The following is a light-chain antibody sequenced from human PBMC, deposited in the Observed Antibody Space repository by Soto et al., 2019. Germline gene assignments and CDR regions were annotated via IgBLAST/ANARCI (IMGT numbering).Light chain of an antibody. V-gene: IGKV3-11*01. J-gene: IGKJ5*01. CDR1: QSFRGL. CDR2: DAY. CDR3: QQRQMGPIT. Sequence: VVLTQSPVTLSLSPGERATLSCRASQSFRGLLAWYQQKPGQAPRLLIYDAYNRATGIPPRFSGSGSATDFPLTIRSLEPEDSAVDYCQQRQMGPITFGQGTRLRLN.